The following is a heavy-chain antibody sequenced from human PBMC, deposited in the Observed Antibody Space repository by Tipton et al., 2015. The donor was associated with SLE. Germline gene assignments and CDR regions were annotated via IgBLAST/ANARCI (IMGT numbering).Heavy chain of an antibody. CDR3: ARAAVYSSGWFDFDY. V-gene: IGHV4-39*01. CDR1: GGSISSSSYY. D-gene: IGHD6-19*01. Sequence: TLSLTCTVSGGSISSSSYYWGWIRQPPGKGLEWIGSIYYTGDTYYNPSLKGRVTISGDTSKNQFSLKLSSVTAADTAVYYCARAAVYSSGWFDFDYWGQGTLVTVSS. J-gene: IGHJ4*02. CDR2: IYYTGDT.